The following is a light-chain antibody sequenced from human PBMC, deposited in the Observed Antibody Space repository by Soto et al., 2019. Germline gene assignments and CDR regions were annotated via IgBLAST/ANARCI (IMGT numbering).Light chain of an antibody. J-gene: IGKJ1*01. CDR3: QQYNSYWT. Sequence: DIQMTQSPSTLSASVGDRVTITCRASQSISSWLAWYQQKPGKAPRLLMYRASSLESRVPSRFSGSGSGTEFTLTISSLQPDDFATYYCQQYNSYWTFGQGTKVEIK. CDR1: QSISSW. V-gene: IGKV1-5*03. CDR2: RAS.